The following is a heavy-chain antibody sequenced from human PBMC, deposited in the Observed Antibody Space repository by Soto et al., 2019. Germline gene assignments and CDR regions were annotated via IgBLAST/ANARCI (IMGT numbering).Heavy chain of an antibody. CDR1: GYPFTSYY. Sequence: ASVKVSCTASGYPFTSYYMHWVRQAPEQGPEWMGIINPSGGSTSYAQKFQGRVTMTRDTSTSTVYMELSSLRSEDTAVYYWARDEGGSYYGSASYYNGPWLTWGQGTLVTVSS. CDR2: INPSGGST. J-gene: IGHJ5*02. D-gene: IGHD3-10*01. V-gene: IGHV1-46*01. CDR3: ARDEGGSYYGSASYYNGPWLT.